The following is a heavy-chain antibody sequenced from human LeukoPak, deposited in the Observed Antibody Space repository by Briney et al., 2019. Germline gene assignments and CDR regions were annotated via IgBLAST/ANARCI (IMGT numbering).Heavy chain of an antibody. Sequence: GGSLRLSCVASGFTFGKYWMSWVRQAPGKGLEWVANIKLDGSEKNYVDSVKGRFTISRDNTKNSLYLQMNSLRAEDTAVYYCAKDTEWWSSPYYFDYWGQGTLVTVSS. CDR1: GFTFGKYW. J-gene: IGHJ4*02. CDR3: AKDTEWWSSPYYFDY. D-gene: IGHD2-15*01. V-gene: IGHV3-7*03. CDR2: IKLDGSEK.